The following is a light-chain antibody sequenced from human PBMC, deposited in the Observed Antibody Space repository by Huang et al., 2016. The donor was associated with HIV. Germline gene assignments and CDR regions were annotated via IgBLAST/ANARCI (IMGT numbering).Light chain of an antibody. J-gene: IGKJ4*01. CDR3: QQFNHFPLT. CDR1: QGISNT. Sequence: QLTQSPSSLSASVGDRVTINYRAIQGISNTLAWYQHKPGKAPKLLIYDASSLQTGAPSRFCGSGSGTDFTITISSLQPEDCATYYCQQFNHFPLTFGGGTKVEIE. CDR2: DAS. V-gene: IGKV1D-13*01.